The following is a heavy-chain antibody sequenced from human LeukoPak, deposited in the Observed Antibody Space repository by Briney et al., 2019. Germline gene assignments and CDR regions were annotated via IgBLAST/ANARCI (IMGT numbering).Heavy chain of an antibody. V-gene: IGHV3-53*01. D-gene: IGHD1-26*01. Sequence: PGGSLRLSCAASGFTVSSNYMSWVRQAPGKGLEWVSVIYSGGSTYYADSVKGRFTISRDNAKNSLYLQMNSLRAEDTAVYYCARDRTKLYSGSYRSDYWGQGTLVTVSS. CDR1: GFTVSSNY. CDR3: ARDRTKLYSGSYRSDY. J-gene: IGHJ4*02. CDR2: IYSGGST.